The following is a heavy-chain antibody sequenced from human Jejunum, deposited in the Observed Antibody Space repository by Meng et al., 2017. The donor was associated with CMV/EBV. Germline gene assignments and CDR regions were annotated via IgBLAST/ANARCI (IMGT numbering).Heavy chain of an antibody. D-gene: IGHD3-10*01. J-gene: IGHJ4*02. CDR3: AREISMVRGGAE. V-gene: IGHV3-21*01. Sequence: SGFSFNYYGMNWVRQAPGKGLEWVSSISSSGNYMYYADSVKGRFTISKDSAKDSLYLQMNSLRVEDTAVYYCAREISMVRGGAEWGQGTLVTVSS. CDR2: ISSSGNYM. CDR1: GFSFNYYG.